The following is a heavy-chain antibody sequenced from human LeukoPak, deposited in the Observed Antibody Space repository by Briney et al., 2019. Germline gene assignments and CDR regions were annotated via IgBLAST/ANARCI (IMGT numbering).Heavy chain of an antibody. J-gene: IGHJ4*02. CDR3: VRDHYGGILDF. D-gene: IGHD2-21*01. CDR1: GFTFTRYT. CDR2: VLYDGSNK. V-gene: IGHV3-30*04. Sequence: PGRSLRLSCAASGFTFTRYTMHWVRQAPGKGLEWVAVVLYDGSNKYYADSVKGRFTLSRDNSKNTLSLQMNTLRADDTAVYYCVRDHYGGILDFWGQGTLVTVSS.